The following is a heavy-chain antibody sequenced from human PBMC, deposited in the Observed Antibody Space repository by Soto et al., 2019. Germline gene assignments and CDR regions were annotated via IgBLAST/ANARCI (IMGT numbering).Heavy chain of an antibody. CDR1: GGTFSSYT. Sequence: QVQLVQSGAEVKKPGSSVKVSCKASGGTFSSYTISWVRQAPGQGLEWMGRIIPILGIANYAQKFQGRVTITADKSTSTAYIELSSLRSEDTAVYYCARDSGYGPDDYWGQGTLVTVSS. J-gene: IGHJ4*02. CDR3: ARDSGYGPDDY. V-gene: IGHV1-69*08. CDR2: IIPILGIA. D-gene: IGHD5-12*01.